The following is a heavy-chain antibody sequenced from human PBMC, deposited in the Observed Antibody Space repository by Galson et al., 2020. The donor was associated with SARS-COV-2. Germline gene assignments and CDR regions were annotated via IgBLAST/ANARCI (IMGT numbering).Heavy chain of an antibody. Sequence: SETLSLTCTVSGGSISSSNYYWGWVRQPPGEGLEWIGSIYYTESNYYNPSLTSRVTMSVDTSRNQFSLKLSSVTAADTAVYYCARQILTGYYSFHYFDFWGQGTLVTVSS. J-gene: IGHJ4*02. CDR2: IYYTESN. CDR1: GGSISSSNYY. D-gene: IGHD3-9*01. V-gene: IGHV4-39*01. CDR3: ARQILTGYYSFHYFDF.